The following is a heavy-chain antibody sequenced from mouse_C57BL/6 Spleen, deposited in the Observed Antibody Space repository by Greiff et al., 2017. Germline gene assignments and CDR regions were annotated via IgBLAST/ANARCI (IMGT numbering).Heavy chain of an antibody. J-gene: IGHJ1*03. V-gene: IGHV1-80*01. CDR1: GYAFSSYG. CDR3: AGTVYCGSSYWYFDV. D-gene: IGHD1-1*01. CDR2: INPGDGDT. Sequence: VQLQESGAELVKPGASVKISCKASGYAFSSYGMNWVKQRPGKGLEWIGQINPGDGDTNYNGKFKGKATLTADKSSSTAYLQLSSLTSEDSAVYFGAGTVYCGSSYWYFDVWGTGTTVTVSA.